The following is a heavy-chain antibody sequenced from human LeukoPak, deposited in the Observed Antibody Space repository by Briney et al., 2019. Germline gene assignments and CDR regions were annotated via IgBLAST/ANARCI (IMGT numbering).Heavy chain of an antibody. CDR1: GYTFTSYY. CDR3: AREYWEGDYHDSSGYYRY. J-gene: IGHJ4*02. D-gene: IGHD3-22*01. V-gene: IGHV1-46*01. CDR2: INPSGGST. Sequence: ASVKVSCKASGYTFTSYYMHWVRQAPGQGLEWMGIINPSGGSTSYAQKFQGRVTMTRDMSTSTVYMELSSLRSEDTAVYYCAREYWEGDYHDSSGYYRYWGQGTLVTVSS.